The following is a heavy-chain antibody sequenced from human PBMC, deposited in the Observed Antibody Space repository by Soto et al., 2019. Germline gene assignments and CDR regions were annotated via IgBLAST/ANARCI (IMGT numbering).Heavy chain of an antibody. J-gene: IGHJ5*02. CDR1: GGSIISNNYY. Sequence: RSLTCTVSGGSIISNNYYWSWIRQPPGKGLEYIGQIYYGGNTNYSPSLKSRVTISVDTSKNEFSLRLASVTAADTAVYYCAPLYVLQNGFDPWGQGILVTVSS. D-gene: IGHD2-8*01. CDR3: APLYVLQNGFDP. V-gene: IGHV4-61*01. CDR2: IYYGGNT.